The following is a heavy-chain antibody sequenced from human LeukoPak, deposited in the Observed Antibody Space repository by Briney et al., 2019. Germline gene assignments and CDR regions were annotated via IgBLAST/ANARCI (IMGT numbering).Heavy chain of an antibody. D-gene: IGHD3-22*01. CDR1: TFLYSNYA. CDR3: AKHDGMAYSYTQFDY. CDR2: ISGTDDST. Sequence: GGSLRLSCVVSTFLYSNYAMSLVRQAPGKGLEWVSSISGTDDSTNYADSVKGRFTISIDNSQNALYLQMNSLRAEDTAVYYCAKHDGMAYSYTQFDYWGQGTLVTVSA. V-gene: IGHV3-23*01. J-gene: IGHJ4*02.